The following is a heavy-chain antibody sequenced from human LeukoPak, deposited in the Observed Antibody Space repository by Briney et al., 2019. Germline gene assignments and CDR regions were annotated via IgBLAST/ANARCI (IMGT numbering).Heavy chain of an antibody. CDR1: GYTLTSYG. V-gene: IGHV1-18*04. Sequence: GASVKVSCKASGYTLTSYGICWVGQAPGQPLEGVGGICAYNVNTNYAQKLQGRDTMTTDTSTSTAYMELRSLRSDDTPVYYCARGGGYSYGLYYYYGMDVRGKGTTVTVSS. D-gene: IGHD5-18*01. J-gene: IGHJ6*04. CDR3: ARGGGYSYGLYYYYGMDV. CDR2: ICAYNVNT.